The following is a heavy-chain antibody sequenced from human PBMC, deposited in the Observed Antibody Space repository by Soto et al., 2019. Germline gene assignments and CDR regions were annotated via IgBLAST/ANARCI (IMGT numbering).Heavy chain of an antibody. CDR1: GGSFSAYY. Sequence: QVQLQQWGAGLLKPSETLSLTCAVYGGSFSAYYWTWIRQPPGTGLEWIGEINHSGSTNYNPSLKXXVTISVDTSKNQFSLKLTSGTAADTAVYYCARDKITGLFDYWGQGTLVTVSS. V-gene: IGHV4-34*01. CDR2: INHSGST. J-gene: IGHJ4*02. D-gene: IGHD2-8*02. CDR3: ARDKITGLFDY.